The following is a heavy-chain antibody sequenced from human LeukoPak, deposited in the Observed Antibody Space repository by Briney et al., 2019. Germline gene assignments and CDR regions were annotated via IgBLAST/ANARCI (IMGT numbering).Heavy chain of an antibody. D-gene: IGHD3-16*01. J-gene: IGHJ6*02. CDR3: AREPLISLGYYGMDV. CDR1: GGTFSSYA. CDR2: IIPIFGTA. V-gene: IGHV1-69*01. Sequence: ASVKVSCKASGGTFSSYAISWVRQAPGQGLEWMGGIIPIFGTANYAQKFQGRATITADESTSTAYMELSSLRSEDTAVYYCAREPLISLGYYGMDVWGQGTTVTVSS.